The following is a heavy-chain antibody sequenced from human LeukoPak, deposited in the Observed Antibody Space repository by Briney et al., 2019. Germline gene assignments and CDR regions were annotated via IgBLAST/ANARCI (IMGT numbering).Heavy chain of an antibody. V-gene: IGHV4-61*08. CDR3: ARTGSTVTMLYPFDH. D-gene: IGHD4-17*01. CDR1: GGSISSGGYY. J-gene: IGHJ4*02. Sequence: PSETLSLTCTVSGGSISSGGYYWSWIRQHPGKGLEWIGYIYYSGSTYYNPSLKSRVSISVDTSKNQFSLKLSSVTAADTAVYCCARTGSTVTMLYPFDHWGQGTLVTVSS. CDR2: IYYSGST.